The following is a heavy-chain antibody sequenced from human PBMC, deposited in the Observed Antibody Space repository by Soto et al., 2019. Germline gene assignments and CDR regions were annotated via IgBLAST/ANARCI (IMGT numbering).Heavy chain of an antibody. D-gene: IGHD2-2*01. CDR3: ARDVGYCSSTSCYPTYYYYGMDV. J-gene: IGHJ6*02. Sequence: QVQLVESGGGVVQPGRSLRLSCAASGFTFNNYAMYWVRQAPGKGLEWVAVIPYDGRNKYYADSVKGRFTISRDNSKNTLYLQMNSLRAEDTAVYYCARDVGYCSSTSCYPTYYYYGMDVWGQGTTVTVSS. V-gene: IGHV3-30*04. CDR2: IPYDGRNK. CDR1: GFTFNNYA.